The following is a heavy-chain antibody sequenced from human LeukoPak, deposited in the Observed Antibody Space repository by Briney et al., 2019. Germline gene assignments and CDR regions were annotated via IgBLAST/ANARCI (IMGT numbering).Heavy chain of an antibody. J-gene: IGHJ4*02. CDR2: ISYDGSNK. D-gene: IGHD3-9*01. Sequence: PGGSLRRSCAASGFTFSSYAMHWVRQAPGKGLEWVAVISYDGSNKYYADSVKGRFTISRDNSKNKLYLQMNSLRAEDTAVYFFSKAEVTIRYFDWPVYWGQGTLVTVSS. CDR1: GFTFSSYA. V-gene: IGHV3-30-3*01. CDR3: SKAEVTIRYFDWPVY.